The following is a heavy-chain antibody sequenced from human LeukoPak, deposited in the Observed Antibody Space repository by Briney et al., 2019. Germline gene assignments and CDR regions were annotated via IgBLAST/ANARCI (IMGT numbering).Heavy chain of an antibody. V-gene: IGHV1-2*02. CDR3: ARTCSSGSSCNNYYYYYYYMDV. Sequence: ASVKVSCKASGYTFTGYYMHWVRQAPGQGLEWMGWINPNSGGTNYAQKFQGRVTMTRDTSISTAYMELSRLRSDDTALYYCARTCSSGSSCNNYYYYYYYMDVWGKGTTVTVSS. CDR1: GYTFTGYY. CDR2: INPNSGGT. D-gene: IGHD2-15*01. J-gene: IGHJ6*03.